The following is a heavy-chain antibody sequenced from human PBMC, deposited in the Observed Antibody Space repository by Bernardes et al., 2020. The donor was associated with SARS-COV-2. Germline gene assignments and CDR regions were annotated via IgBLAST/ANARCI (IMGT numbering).Heavy chain of an antibody. V-gene: IGHV3-74*01. CDR3: AKDLAVAGTGGDGDY. Sequence: GGSLRLSCAASGFSSSSYWMHWVRQAPGKGLVWVSRVNSDGSNTIYADSVKGRFTISRDNSKNMLYLQMNSLTAEDTAVYYCAKDLAVAGTGGDGDYWGQGTLVTVSS. CDR1: GFSSSSYW. J-gene: IGHJ4*02. D-gene: IGHD6-19*01. CDR2: VNSDGSNT.